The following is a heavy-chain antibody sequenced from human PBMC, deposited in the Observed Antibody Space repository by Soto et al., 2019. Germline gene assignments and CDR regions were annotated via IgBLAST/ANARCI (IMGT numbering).Heavy chain of an antibody. Sequence: QVQLVQSGAEVKKPGASVKVSCKASGYSFNSYALHWVRQAPGQRLEWMAWINAGNRNTKYSQRFQGRVTVTRDTSTNTTYIALTNLRSEDTAVYYCARAGGAGWSRTDYSMGVWGQGTTVTVSS. CDR3: ARAGGAGWSRTDYSMGV. D-gene: IGHD3-3*01. CDR1: GYSFNSYA. J-gene: IGHJ6*02. CDR2: INAGNRNT. V-gene: IGHV1-3*01.